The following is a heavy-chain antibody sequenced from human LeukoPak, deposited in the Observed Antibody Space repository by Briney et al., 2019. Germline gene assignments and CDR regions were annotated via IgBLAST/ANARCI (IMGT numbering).Heavy chain of an antibody. V-gene: IGHV1-18*01. CDR3: ARDLKMGYSSGRYSWGTGSSNDY. D-gene: IGHD6-19*01. Sequence: ASVKVSCKASGYTFTSYGISWVRQAPGQGLEWMGWIIAYNDNTNYAQKLQGRVTMTTDTSTSTAYMELRSLRSDDTAVYYCARDLKMGYSSGRYSWGTGSSNDYWGQGTLVTVSS. J-gene: IGHJ4*02. CDR2: IIAYNDNT. CDR1: GYTFTSYG.